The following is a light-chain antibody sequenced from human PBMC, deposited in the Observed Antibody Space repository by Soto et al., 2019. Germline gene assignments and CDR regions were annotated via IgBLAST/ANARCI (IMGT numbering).Light chain of an antibody. CDR3: AAWDDSLSAYV. V-gene: IGLV1-44*01. CDR2: SNN. J-gene: IGLJ1*01. Sequence: QAVVTQAPSASGTPGQRVTISCSGSNSNIGRNTVNWYQHLPGTAPKLLIYSNNQRPSGVPDRFSGSRSGTSASLAISGLQSEDEADYYCAAWDDSLSAYVFGPGTKLTVL. CDR1: NSNIGRNT.